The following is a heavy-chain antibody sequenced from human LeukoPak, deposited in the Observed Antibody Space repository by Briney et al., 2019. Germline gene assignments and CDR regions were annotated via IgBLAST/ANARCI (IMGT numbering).Heavy chain of an antibody. D-gene: IGHD3-22*01. CDR2: ISSSGSTI. J-gene: IGHJ5*02. CDR3: ARDRPRSYYYDSSGFDP. CDR1: GFTFSDYC. V-gene: IGHV3-11*01. Sequence: PGGSLRLSCAASGFTFSDYCMSWIRQAPGKGLEWVSYISSSGSTIYHADSVKGRFTISRDNAKNSLYLQMNSLRAEDTAVYYCARDRPRSYYYDSSGFDPWGQGTLVTVSS.